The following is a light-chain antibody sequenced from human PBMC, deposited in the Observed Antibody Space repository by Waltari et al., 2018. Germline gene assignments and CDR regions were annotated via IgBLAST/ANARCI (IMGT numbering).Light chain of an antibody. J-gene: IGKJ2*01. V-gene: IGKV3-20*01. CDR1: QAVTSSY. CDR3: QQHGDSPLYT. CDR2: GAS. Sequence: EIVLTQSPVTLSLSPGETATLSCRASQAVTSSYLAWYQQRPGQAPRVVIYGASHRATGVSDSFVGSGSGTDFTLTINRLEPEDFAVYYCQQHGDSPLYTFGQGTKLEI.